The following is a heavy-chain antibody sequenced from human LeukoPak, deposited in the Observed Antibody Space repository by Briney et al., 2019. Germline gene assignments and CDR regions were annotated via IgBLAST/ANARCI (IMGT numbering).Heavy chain of an antibody. CDR2: IYYSGST. V-gene: IGHV4-30-4*01. J-gene: IGHJ3*02. Sequence: SQTLSLTCTVSGGSISSGDYYWSWIRQPPGKGLEWIGYIYYSGSTYYNPSLKSRVTISVDTSKNQFSLKLSSVTAADTAEYYCARVIVVVKAFDIWGQGTMVTVSS. CDR3: ARVIVVVKAFDI. D-gene: IGHD2-21*01. CDR1: GGSISSGDYY.